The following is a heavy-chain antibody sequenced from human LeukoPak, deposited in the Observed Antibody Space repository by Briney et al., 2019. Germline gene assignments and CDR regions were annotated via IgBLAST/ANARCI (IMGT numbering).Heavy chain of an antibody. CDR1: GFTFSSYA. Sequence: PGGSLRLSCAASGFTFSSYAMSWVRQAPGKGLEWVSAISGSGGSTYYADSVKGRFTISRDNSKNTLYLQMNSLRAEDTAVYYCAKDFRWLRSEPGDAFDIWGQGTMVTVSS. V-gene: IGHV3-23*01. J-gene: IGHJ3*02. CDR2: ISGSGGST. CDR3: AKDFRWLRSEPGDAFDI. D-gene: IGHD5-12*01.